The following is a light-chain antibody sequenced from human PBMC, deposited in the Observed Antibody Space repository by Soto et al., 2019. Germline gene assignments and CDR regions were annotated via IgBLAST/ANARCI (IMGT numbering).Light chain of an antibody. V-gene: IGKV3-11*01. J-gene: IGKJ5*01. Sequence: EGVSRQSLATLSLSPRETATLSCRASQSVDKFLAWYQQRPGQPPRLLIFDSSNRATGVPVRFSGSGSGTVFTLTIGSLEPEDSAVYYCQQRKHGPPITFGQGTRLEI. CDR1: QSVDKF. CDR2: DSS. CDR3: QQRKHGPPIT.